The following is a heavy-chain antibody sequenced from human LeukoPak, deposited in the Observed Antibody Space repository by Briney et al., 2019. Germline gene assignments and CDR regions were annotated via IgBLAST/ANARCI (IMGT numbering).Heavy chain of an antibody. D-gene: IGHD4-17*01. CDR2: IKQDGSEK. CDR1: GFIFSSYW. Sequence: PGRSLRLSCAAPGFIFSSYWMSWVRQAPGKGLGGVATIKQDGSEKYYVDSVKGRFTISRDNAKNSLYLQMNSLRAEDTAIYYCARDPRRTVTTPPYFDYWGQGTLVTVSS. J-gene: IGHJ4*02. CDR3: ARDPRRTVTTPPYFDY. V-gene: IGHV3-7*01.